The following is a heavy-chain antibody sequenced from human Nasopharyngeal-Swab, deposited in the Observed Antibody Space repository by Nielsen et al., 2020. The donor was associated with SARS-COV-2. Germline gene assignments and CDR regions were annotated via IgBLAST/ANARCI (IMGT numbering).Heavy chain of an antibody. D-gene: IGHD3-3*01. CDR1: GYTFTSYG. J-gene: IGHJ4*02. CDR3: ARDDSSNYDFGSGYYTGFDY. V-gene: IGHV1-18*01. Sequence: ASVTVSCKASGYTFTSYGISWVRQAPGQGLEWMGWISAYNGNTNYAQKLQGRVTMTTDTSTSTAYMELRSLRSADTAVYYCARDDSSNYDFGSGYYTGFDYWGQGTLVTVPS. CDR2: ISAYNGNT.